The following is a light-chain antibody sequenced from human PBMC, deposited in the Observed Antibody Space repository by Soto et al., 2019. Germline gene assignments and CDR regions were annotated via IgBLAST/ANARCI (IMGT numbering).Light chain of an antibody. CDR2: GAS. CDR3: QHYGSSPPWT. CDR1: QTVGSSY. J-gene: IGKJ1*01. Sequence: DIVLTQSPATLSLSPGDRATLSCRASQTVGSSYLAWYQQKPDQAPRLFIYGASSRATGVPDRFSGSGSGTDFTLTISRLEPEDFAVYYCQHYGSSPPWTFGQGTKVDFK. V-gene: IGKV3-20*01.